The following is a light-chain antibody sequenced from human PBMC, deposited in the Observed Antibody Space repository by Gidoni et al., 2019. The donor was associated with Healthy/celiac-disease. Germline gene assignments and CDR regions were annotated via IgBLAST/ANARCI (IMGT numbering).Light chain of an antibody. CDR2: GAS. J-gene: IGKJ2*01. V-gene: IGKV3-20*01. Sequence: EIGLKQSPGTLSLSPGERATLSCRASQSVSSSYLAWYQQKPGQAPRLLIYGASSRATGIPDRFSGSGSGTDFTLTISRLEPEDFAVYYCQQYGSSPSYTFXQXTKLEIK. CDR1: QSVSSSY. CDR3: QQYGSSPSYT.